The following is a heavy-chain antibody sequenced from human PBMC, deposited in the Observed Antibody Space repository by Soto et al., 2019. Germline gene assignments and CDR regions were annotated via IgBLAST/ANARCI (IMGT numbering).Heavy chain of an antibody. D-gene: IGHD3-16*01. CDR2: ISAHTGIT. CDR1: GYTFSIYV. Sequence: QVQLMQSGAEVKKPGASVKVSCKASGYTFSIYVITWVRQAPGQGLEWMGWISAHTGITNYAQEFQGRVTMTTDTSTSTASMELRSLKSDDTAVYYCARVPGRWGNSYGMDVWGQGTTVTVSS. J-gene: IGHJ6*02. CDR3: ARVPGRWGNSYGMDV. V-gene: IGHV1-18*01.